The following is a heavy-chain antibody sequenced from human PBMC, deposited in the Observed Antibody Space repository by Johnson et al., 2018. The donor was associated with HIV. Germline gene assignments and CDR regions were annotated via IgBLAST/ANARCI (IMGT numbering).Heavy chain of an antibody. CDR1: GFTFSDYY. Sequence: QMQLVESGGGLVKPGGSLRLSCAASGFTFSDYYMSWIRQAPGKGLEWVSYISSSGGSTYYADSVKGRFTISRDNSKNTLYLQMNSLRAEDTAVYYCAKRQPLVGASFWGQGTMVTVSS. CDR2: ISSSGGST. V-gene: IGHV3-11*01. J-gene: IGHJ3*01. CDR3: AKRQPLVGASF. D-gene: IGHD1-26*01.